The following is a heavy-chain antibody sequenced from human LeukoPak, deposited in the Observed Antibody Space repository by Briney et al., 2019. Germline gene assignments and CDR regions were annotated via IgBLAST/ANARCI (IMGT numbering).Heavy chain of an antibody. CDR2: ISDDSRTV. D-gene: IGHD3-3*01. CDR1: GFTFIDYS. CDR3: ARVRSSWSGNRRHYYQYMDV. J-gene: IGHJ6*03. V-gene: IGHV3-48*01. Sequence: GGSLRLSCEASGFTFIDYSINWVRQAPGKGLEWVSFISDDSRTVDYADTVKGRFTISRDTARSSLSLQMNSLRVEDTAVYYCARVRSSWSGNRRHYYQYMDVWGNGTTVTVSS.